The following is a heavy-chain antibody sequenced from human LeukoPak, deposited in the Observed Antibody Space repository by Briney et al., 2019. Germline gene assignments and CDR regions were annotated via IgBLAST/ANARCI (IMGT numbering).Heavy chain of an antibody. CDR3: AREGRGSSWSEYYFDY. V-gene: IGHV3-7*01. CDR1: GFTFSSYW. J-gene: IGHJ4*02. D-gene: IGHD6-13*01. Sequence: GGSLRLSRAASGFTFSSYWMSWVRQAPGKGLEWVANIKQDGSEKYYVDSVKGRFTISRDDAKNSLYLQMNSLRAEDTAVYYCAREGRGSSWSEYYFDYWGQGTLVTVSS. CDR2: IKQDGSEK.